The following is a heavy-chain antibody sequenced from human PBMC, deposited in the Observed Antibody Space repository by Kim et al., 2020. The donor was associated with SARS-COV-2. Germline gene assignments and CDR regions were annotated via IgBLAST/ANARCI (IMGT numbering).Heavy chain of an antibody. V-gene: IGHV3-30*01. D-gene: IGHD3-16*02. CDR3: ARDSPIDGDGYFDY. Sequence: ADSVNGRFTISRENAKNTLYLQMNSLRAEDRAVYYCARDSPIDGDGYFDYWGQGTLVTVSS. J-gene: IGHJ4*02.